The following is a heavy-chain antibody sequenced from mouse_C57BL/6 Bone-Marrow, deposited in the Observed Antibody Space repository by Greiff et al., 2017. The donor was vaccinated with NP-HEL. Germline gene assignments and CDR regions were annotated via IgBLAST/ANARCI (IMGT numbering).Heavy chain of an antibody. J-gene: IGHJ4*01. Sequence: EVQLVESGGGLVKPGGSLKLSCAASGFTFSDYGMHWVRQAPEKGLEWVAYISSGSSTIYYADTVKGRFTISRDNAKNPLFLQMTSLRSEDTAMYYCARENYYAMDYWGRETSVTVSS. CDR3: ARENYYAMDY. CDR1: GFTFSDYG. V-gene: IGHV5-17*01. CDR2: ISSGSSTI.